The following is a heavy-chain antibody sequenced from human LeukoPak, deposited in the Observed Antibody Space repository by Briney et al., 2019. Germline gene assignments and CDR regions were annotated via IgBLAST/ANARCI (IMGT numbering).Heavy chain of an antibody. J-gene: IGHJ4*02. CDR3: ARVYLSQQLVPGLDY. D-gene: IGHD6-13*01. CDR1: GFIFDDYG. V-gene: IGHV3-20*04. CDR2: INWNGSIT. Sequence: GGSLRLSCAASGFIFDDYGMSWVRQAPGKGLEWVSGINWNGSITGYADSVKGRFTISRDNAKNSLYLQMNSLRAEDTALYYCARVYLSQQLVPGLDYWGQGTLVTVPS.